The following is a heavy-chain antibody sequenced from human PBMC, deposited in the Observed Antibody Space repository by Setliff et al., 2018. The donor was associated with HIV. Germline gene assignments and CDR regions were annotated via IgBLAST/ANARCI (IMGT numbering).Heavy chain of an antibody. CDR2: IKQDGSEK. CDR3: ARDGYSSGWYEFDY. Sequence: PGGSLRLSCAASGFTFSSYWMSWVRQAPGKGLEWVANIKQDGSEKYYVDSVKGRFTISRDNAKSSLYLQMNSLRAEDTAVYYCARDGYSSGWYEFDYWGQGTLVTVSS. V-gene: IGHV3-7*03. D-gene: IGHD6-19*01. J-gene: IGHJ4*02. CDR1: GFTFSSYW.